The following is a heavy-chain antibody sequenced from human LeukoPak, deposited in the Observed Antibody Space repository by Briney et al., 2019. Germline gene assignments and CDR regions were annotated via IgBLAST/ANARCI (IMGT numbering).Heavy chain of an antibody. CDR3: ARVLAARPGYYYYMDV. V-gene: IGHV1-69*05. CDR1: GGTFSSYA. CDR2: IIPIFGTA. D-gene: IGHD6-6*01. J-gene: IGHJ6*03. Sequence: GASVKVSCKASGGTFSSYAISWVRQAPGQGLEWMGGIIPIFGTANYAQKFQGRVTITTDESTSTAYMELSSLRSEDTAVYYCARVLAARPGYYYYMDVWGKGTTFTVSS.